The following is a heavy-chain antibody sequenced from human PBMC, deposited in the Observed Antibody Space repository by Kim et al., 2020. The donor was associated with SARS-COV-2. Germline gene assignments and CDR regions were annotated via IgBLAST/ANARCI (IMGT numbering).Heavy chain of an antibody. D-gene: IGHD3-22*01. Sequence: GGSLRLSCAASGFTFSDYYMSWIRQAPGKGLEWVSYISSSSSYTNYADSVKGRFTISRDNAKNSLYLQMNSVRAEDTAVYYCARDPGDSSGWYDYWGQGTLVTVSS. V-gene: IGHV3-11*06. CDR1: GFTFSDYY. CDR2: ISSSSSYT. J-gene: IGHJ4*02. CDR3: ARDPGDSSGWYDY.